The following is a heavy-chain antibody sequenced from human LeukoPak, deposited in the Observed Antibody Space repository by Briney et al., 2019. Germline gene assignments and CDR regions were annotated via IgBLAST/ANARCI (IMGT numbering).Heavy chain of an antibody. D-gene: IGHD3-10*01. CDR2: IYTSGST. Sequence: PSQTLSLTCTVSGGSISSGRYYWSWIRQPAGKGLEWIGRIYTSGSTNYNPSLKSRVTILVDTSKNQFSLKLSSVTAADTAVYYCANGGYLYPNALDYWGQGTLVTVSS. J-gene: IGHJ4*02. V-gene: IGHV4-61*02. CDR3: ANGGYLYPNALDY. CDR1: GGSISSGRYY.